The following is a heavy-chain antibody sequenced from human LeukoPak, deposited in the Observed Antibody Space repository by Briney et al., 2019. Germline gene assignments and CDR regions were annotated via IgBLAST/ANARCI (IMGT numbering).Heavy chain of an antibody. J-gene: IGHJ6*03. CDR2: IYHSGST. Sequence: SETLSLTCTVSGYSISSGYYWGWIRQPPGKGLEWIGSIYHSGSTNYNPSLKSRVTMSVDTSKNQFSLKLSSVTAADTAVYYCAREVVVPAAIFHYYYYMDVWGKGTAVTVSS. CDR1: GYSISSGYY. CDR3: AREVVVPAAIFHYYYYMDV. D-gene: IGHD2-2*01. V-gene: IGHV4-38-2*02.